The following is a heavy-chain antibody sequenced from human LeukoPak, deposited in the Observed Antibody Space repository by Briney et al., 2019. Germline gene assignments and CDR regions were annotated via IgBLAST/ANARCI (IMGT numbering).Heavy chain of an antibody. CDR2: ISSSSYI. CDR1: GFTFSSYS. CDR3: ARDPYSYYYGSGSYYTPDY. J-gene: IGHJ4*02. V-gene: IGHV3-21*01. D-gene: IGHD3-10*01. Sequence: GGSLRLSCAASGFTFSSYSMNWVRQAPGKGLEWVSSISSSSYIYYADSVKGRFTISRDNAKNSLYLQMNSLRAEDTAVYYCARDPYSYYYGSGSYYTPDYWGQGTLVTVSS.